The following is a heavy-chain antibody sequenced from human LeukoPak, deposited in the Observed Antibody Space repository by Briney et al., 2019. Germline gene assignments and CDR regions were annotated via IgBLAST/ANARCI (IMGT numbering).Heavy chain of an antibody. Sequence: TXSLTXXXXGGSISSGDYYWSWIRQPPGKGLEWIGYIYYSGSTNYNPSLKSRVTISVDTSKNQFSLKLSSVTAADTAVYYCARDLVAGYSSSWSHPNDAFDIWGQGTMVTVSS. CDR2: IYYSGST. D-gene: IGHD6-13*01. CDR1: GGSISSGDYY. J-gene: IGHJ3*02. V-gene: IGHV4-30-4*01. CDR3: ARDLVAGYSSSWSHPNDAFDI.